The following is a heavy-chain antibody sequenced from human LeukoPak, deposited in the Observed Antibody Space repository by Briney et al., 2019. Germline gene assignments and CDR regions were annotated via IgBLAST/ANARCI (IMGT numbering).Heavy chain of an antibody. Sequence: GESLKISCKGSGYRFATYWIGWVRQVPGKGLEWMGIIYPGNSDTRYSPSFQGQVSISADKSISTAYLQWSSLKASDTAMYYCARGSSASGGGALDIWGQGTMVTVSS. D-gene: IGHD3-10*01. J-gene: IGHJ3*02. V-gene: IGHV5-51*01. CDR2: IYPGNSDT. CDR1: GYRFATYW. CDR3: ARGSSASGGGALDI.